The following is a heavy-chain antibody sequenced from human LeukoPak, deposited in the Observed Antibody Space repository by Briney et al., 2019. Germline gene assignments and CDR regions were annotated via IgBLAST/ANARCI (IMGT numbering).Heavy chain of an antibody. CDR3: AVFWSGPTRRPY. Sequence: GGSLRLSCAASGFTFSSYSMNWVRQAPGKGLEWVSSISSSSSYIYYADSVKGRFTISRDNAKNSLYLQMNSLRVEDTAVYYCAVFWSGPTRRPYWGQGTLVTVSS. CDR1: GFTFSSYS. D-gene: IGHD3-3*01. CDR2: ISSSSSYI. J-gene: IGHJ4*02. V-gene: IGHV3-21*01.